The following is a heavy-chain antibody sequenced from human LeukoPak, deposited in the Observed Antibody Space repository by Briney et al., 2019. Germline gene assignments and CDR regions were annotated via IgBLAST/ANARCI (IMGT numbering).Heavy chain of an antibody. V-gene: IGHV3-23*01. CDR3: AKDPSSSGYFH. CDR1: GFTFSTYS. CDR2: LNNSGSIT. J-gene: IGHJ4*02. Sequence: PGGSLRLSCAASGFTFSTYSMGWVRQAPGKGLEWVSSLNNSGSITYYADSVKGRFTISRDNSHNALFLQMNSLRGEDTAVYYCAKDPSSSGYFHWGQGTLVTVSS. D-gene: IGHD3-22*01.